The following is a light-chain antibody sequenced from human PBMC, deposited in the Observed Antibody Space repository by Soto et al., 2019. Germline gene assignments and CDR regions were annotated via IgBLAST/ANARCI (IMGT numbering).Light chain of an antibody. CDR2: GAS. V-gene: IGKV3-20*01. CDR3: HQYGSSPIT. Sequence: EIVLTQSPGTLSLSPGERATLSCRASQSVRTNYLAWYQQKTGQAPRLLISGASNRATGIPDRFRGSGSGTDFTLTISRLEPEDFAVYYCHQYGSSPITFGQGTRLEFK. CDR1: QSVRTNY. J-gene: IGKJ5*01.